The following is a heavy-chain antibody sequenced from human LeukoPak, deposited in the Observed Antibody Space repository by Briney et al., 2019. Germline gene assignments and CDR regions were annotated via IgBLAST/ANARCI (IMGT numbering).Heavy chain of an antibody. Sequence: SETLSLTCTVSGGSISSYFWNWVRQPPGQGLEWIGYIYYSGSTNYNPSLKSRVTTSLDTSKNQFSLKLSSVTAADTAVYYCARSVAGATTFDYWGHGILVTVSS. V-gene: IGHV4-59*01. CDR3: ARSVAGATTFDY. J-gene: IGHJ4*01. CDR2: IYYSGST. D-gene: IGHD1-26*01. CDR1: GGSISSYF.